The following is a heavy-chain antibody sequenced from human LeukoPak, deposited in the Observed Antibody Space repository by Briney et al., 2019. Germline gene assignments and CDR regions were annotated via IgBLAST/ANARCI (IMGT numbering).Heavy chain of an antibody. Sequence: PGGSLRLFCAASGFTFSSYAMSWVRQAPGKGLEWVSAISGSGGSTYYADSVKGRFTISRDNSKNTLYLQMNSLRAEDTAVYYCAKDPDIVVVPAAPYGMDVWGQGTTVTVSS. CDR2: ISGSGGST. J-gene: IGHJ6*02. CDR1: GFTFSSYA. D-gene: IGHD2-2*01. CDR3: AKDPDIVVVPAAPYGMDV. V-gene: IGHV3-23*01.